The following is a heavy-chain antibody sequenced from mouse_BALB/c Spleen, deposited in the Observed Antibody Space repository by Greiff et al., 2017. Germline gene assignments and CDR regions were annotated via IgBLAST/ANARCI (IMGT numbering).Heavy chain of an antibody. CDR1: GFSLTGYG. Sequence: QVQLKESGPGLVAPSQSLSITCTVSGFSLTGYGVNWVRQPPGKGLEWLGMIWGDGSTDYNSALKSRLSISKDNSKSQVFLKMNSLQTDDTARYYCARSSTMITTEFAYWGQGTLVTVSA. CDR2: IWGDGST. V-gene: IGHV2-6-7*01. J-gene: IGHJ3*01. CDR3: ARSSTMITTEFAY. D-gene: IGHD2-4*01.